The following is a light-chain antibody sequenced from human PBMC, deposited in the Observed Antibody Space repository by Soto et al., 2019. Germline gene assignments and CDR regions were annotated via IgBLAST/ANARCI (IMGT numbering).Light chain of an antibody. CDR3: QQYHIYSGT. V-gene: IGKV1-5*03. J-gene: IGKJ1*01. Sequence: DIQMTQSPSTLSASVGDRVTITCRASQTIDSWLAWYQQRPGKPPNLLIYKASTLASGVPSRFSGSGSGTEVTLTLNSLQPDDFATYYCQQYHIYSGTFGQGTKVEIK. CDR1: QTIDSW. CDR2: KAS.